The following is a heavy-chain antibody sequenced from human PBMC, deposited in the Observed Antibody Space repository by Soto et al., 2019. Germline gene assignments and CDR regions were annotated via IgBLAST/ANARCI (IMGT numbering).Heavy chain of an antibody. CDR3: ARHGTDYGGNSERYYYYYGMDV. D-gene: IGHD4-17*01. Sequence: QLQLQESGPGLVKPSETLSLTCTVSGGSISSSSYYWGWIRQPPGKGLEWIGSIYYSGSTYYNPSLKSRVTISVDTSKDQFSLKLSSVTAADTAVYYCARHGTDYGGNSERYYYYYGMDVWGQGTTVTVSS. V-gene: IGHV4-39*01. J-gene: IGHJ6*02. CDR1: GGSISSSSYY. CDR2: IYYSGST.